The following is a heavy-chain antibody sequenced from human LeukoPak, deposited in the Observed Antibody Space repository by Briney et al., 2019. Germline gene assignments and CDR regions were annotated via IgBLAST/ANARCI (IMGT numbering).Heavy chain of an antibody. CDR1: GFTFSSYN. J-gene: IGHJ4*02. CDR3: ASLPMVRGVIGTPDY. Sequence: GGSLRLSCAASGFTFSSYNMNWVGQAPGKGLEWVSSISSSSSYIYYADSVKGRFTISRDNAKNSLYLQMNSLRAEDTAVYYCASLPMVRGVIGTPDYWGQGTLVTVSS. CDR2: ISSSSSYI. V-gene: IGHV3-21*01. D-gene: IGHD3-10*01.